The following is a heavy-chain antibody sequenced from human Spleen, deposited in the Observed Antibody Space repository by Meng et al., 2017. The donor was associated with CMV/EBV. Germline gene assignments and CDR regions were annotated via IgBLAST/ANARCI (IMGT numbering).Heavy chain of an antibody. J-gene: IGHJ5*02. CDR3: ARVFRGAAGAGWLDP. CDR2: IIPIFGSP. D-gene: IGHD6-13*01. Sequence: SVKVSCKASGGTFTSYAISWVRQAPGQGLEWMGGIIPIFGSPHLAQKFQGRLTVTADESTSTAYMELSSLRSDDTAVYFCARVFRGAAGAGWLDPWGQGTLVTVSS. CDR1: GGTFTSYA. V-gene: IGHV1-69*13.